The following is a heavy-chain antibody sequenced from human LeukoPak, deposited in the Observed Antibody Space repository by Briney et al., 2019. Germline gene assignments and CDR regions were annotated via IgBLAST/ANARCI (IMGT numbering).Heavy chain of an antibody. CDR1: GYTFAKYA. V-gene: IGHV1-3*01. CDR3: AREGLIAVAHFDY. CDR2: INAGNGDT. D-gene: IGHD6-19*01. J-gene: IGHJ4*02. Sequence: ASVKVSYEASGYTFAKYAIHWVRQAPGQRREWMGWINAGNGDTRYSQKFQGGVTLTRDASASTAYMELSSLRSEDTAVYHCAREGLIAVAHFDYWGQGTLVTVSS.